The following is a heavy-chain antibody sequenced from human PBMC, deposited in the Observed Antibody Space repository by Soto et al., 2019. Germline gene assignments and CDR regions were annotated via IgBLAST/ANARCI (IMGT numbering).Heavy chain of an antibody. CDR1: GFSFSSYA. CDR3: ARDYYDSNGYGAFDI. D-gene: IGHD3-22*01. J-gene: IGHJ3*02. CDR2: ITVRGHTT. Sequence: GSLRLSCGASGFSFSSYAMAWVRQVPGKGLEWLSVITVRGHTTYYADSVRGRFTISRDNSKNTLSLQMNSLGPEDTAVYFCARDYYDSNGYGAFDIWGQGTMVTVSS. V-gene: IGHV3-23*01.